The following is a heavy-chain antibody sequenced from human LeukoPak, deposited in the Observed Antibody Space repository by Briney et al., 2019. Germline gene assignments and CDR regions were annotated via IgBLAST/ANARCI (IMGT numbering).Heavy chain of an antibody. Sequence: TSETLSLTCTVSGYSISSGYYWGWIRQPPGKGLEWIGSIYHSGSTYYNPSLKSRVTISVDTSKNQFSLKLSSVTAADTAVYYCARVRGISGGYVDYWGQGTLVTVSS. CDR3: ARVRGISGGYVDY. CDR2: IYHSGST. V-gene: IGHV4-38-2*02. J-gene: IGHJ4*02. CDR1: GYSISSGYY. D-gene: IGHD3-10*01.